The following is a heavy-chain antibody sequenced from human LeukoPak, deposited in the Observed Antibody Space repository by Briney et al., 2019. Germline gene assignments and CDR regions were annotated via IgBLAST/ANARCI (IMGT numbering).Heavy chain of an antibody. CDR2: ISGSGDNT. Sequence: GGSLRLSCAASGFTFSSHGMSWVRQAPGKGLEWVSTISGSGDNTYYADSVKGRFTISRDNSKNTLYLQMNSLRAEDTAVYYCAREGLGYSSSWYPNWFDPWGQGTLVTVSS. CDR1: GFTFSSHG. D-gene: IGHD6-13*01. J-gene: IGHJ5*02. V-gene: IGHV3-23*01. CDR3: AREGLGYSSSWYPNWFDP.